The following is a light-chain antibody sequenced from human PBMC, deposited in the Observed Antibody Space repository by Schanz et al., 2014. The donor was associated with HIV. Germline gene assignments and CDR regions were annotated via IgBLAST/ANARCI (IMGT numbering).Light chain of an antibody. CDR3: GTWDSTLSAVV. J-gene: IGLJ2*01. CDR2: GVS. CDR1: SSDIGAFDY. V-gene: IGLV2-14*03. Sequence: QSALTQPASVSGSPGQSITISCSGTSSDIGAFDYVSWYQQYPGKAPKLIVYGVSDRPSGVPDRFSGSKSGTSATLGIIGLQTGDEADYYCGTWDSTLSAVVFGGGTKLTVL.